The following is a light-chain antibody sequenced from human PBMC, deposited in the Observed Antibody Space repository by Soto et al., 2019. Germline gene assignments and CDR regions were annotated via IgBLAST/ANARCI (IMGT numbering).Light chain of an antibody. J-gene: IGKJ5*01. Sequence: EIVLTQSPGTLSLSPVERATLSCMASQSVSSSYLAWYQQKPGQAPRLLIYGASSRATGIPDRFSGSGSGTEFTLTISSLQSEDFAVFFCQQYGTSEIIFGQGTRLEIK. CDR1: QSVSSSY. V-gene: IGKV3-20*01. CDR2: GAS. CDR3: QQYGTSEII.